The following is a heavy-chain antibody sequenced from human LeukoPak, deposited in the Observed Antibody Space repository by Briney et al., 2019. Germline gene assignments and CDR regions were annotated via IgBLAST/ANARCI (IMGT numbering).Heavy chain of an antibody. D-gene: IGHD3-16*02. CDR1: GFTFSSYS. Sequence: PGGSLRLSCAASGFTFSSYSMNWVRQAPGKGLEWVSSISSSSSYIYYADSVKGRFTISRDNAKNSLYLQMNSLRAEDTAVYYCARVGRLGELSRVYCGQGTLVTVSS. CDR2: ISSSSSYI. J-gene: IGHJ4*02. V-gene: IGHV3-21*01. CDR3: ARVGRLGELSRVY.